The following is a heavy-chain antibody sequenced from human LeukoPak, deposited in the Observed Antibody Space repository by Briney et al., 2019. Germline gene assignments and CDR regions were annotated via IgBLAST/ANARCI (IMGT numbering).Heavy chain of an antibody. Sequence: VASVNVSCTASGYTFTGYYMHWVRQAPGQGLGGMGWINPKRGGTNYAQKFQGRVTMTRDTSISTAYMELSRLRSDDTAVYYCARDLTDSPFQHWGQGTLVTVSS. CDR1: GYTFTGYY. CDR3: ARDLTDSPFQH. V-gene: IGHV1-2*02. CDR2: INPKRGGT. J-gene: IGHJ1*01.